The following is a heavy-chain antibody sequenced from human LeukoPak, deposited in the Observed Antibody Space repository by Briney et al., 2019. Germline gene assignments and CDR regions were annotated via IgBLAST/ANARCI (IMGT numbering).Heavy chain of an antibody. D-gene: IGHD2-15*01. CDR3: ARQEYCSGGSCYTWFDP. J-gene: IGHJ5*02. V-gene: IGHV5-10-1*01. Sequence: GESLKISCKGSGYSFTSYWISWVRQMLGKGLEWMGRIDPSDSYTNYSPSFQGHVTISADKSISTAYLQWSSLKASDTAMYYCARQEYCSGGSCYTWFDPWGQGTLVTVSS. CDR1: GYSFTSYW. CDR2: IDPSDSYT.